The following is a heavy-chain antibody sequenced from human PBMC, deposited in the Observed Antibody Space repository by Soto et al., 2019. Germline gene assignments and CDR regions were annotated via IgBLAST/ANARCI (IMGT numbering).Heavy chain of an antibody. CDR2: IYYSGSP. CDR3: ASRKSSPYFDY. J-gene: IGHJ4*02. D-gene: IGHD3-10*01. V-gene: IGHV4-30-4*01. CDR1: GGSISSGDYY. Sequence: QVQLQESGPGLVKPSQTLSLTCTVSGGSISSGDYYWSWIRQPPGKGLEWIGSIYYSGSPYYYPSLKSRVTISVATSKNQFSLKLSSVTAAATAVYYCASRKSSPYFDYWGQGTLVTVSS.